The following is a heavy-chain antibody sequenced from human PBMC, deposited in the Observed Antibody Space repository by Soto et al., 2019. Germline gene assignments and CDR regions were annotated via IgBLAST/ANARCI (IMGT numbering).Heavy chain of an antibody. J-gene: IGHJ4*02. D-gene: IGHD1-26*01. CDR1: GGSISSGGYY. V-gene: IGHV4-31*03. CDR3: ARDRESYFDY. Sequence: SETLSLTCTVSGGSISSGGYYWSWIRQHPGKGLEWIGYIYYSGSTYYNPSLKSRITVSVDTSKNQFSLKLSSVTAADTAVYYCARDRESYFDYWGQGTLVTVSS. CDR2: IYYSGST.